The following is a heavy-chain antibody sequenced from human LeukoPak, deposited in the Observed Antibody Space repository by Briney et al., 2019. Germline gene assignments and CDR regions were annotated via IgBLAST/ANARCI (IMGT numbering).Heavy chain of an antibody. D-gene: IGHD3-3*01. V-gene: IGHV4-39*01. J-gene: IGHJ4*02. CDR1: GGSISSSSYY. CDR3: ASLGRITILGVVNYYFYY. CDR2: IYYSGST. Sequence: PETLSLTCTLSGGSISSSSYYWGWIRQPPGKGLEWIGSIYYSGSTYYNPSLKSRVTRAVDTSKNQFSLKLSSVTAADTAVYYCASLGRITILGVVNYYFYYCGQGTLVTVSS.